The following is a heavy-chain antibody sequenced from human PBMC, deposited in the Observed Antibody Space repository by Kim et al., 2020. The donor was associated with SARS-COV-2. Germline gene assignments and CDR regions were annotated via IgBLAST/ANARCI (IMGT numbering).Heavy chain of an antibody. D-gene: IGHD6-19*01. CDR2: INSDGSST. J-gene: IGHJ4*02. Sequence: GGSLRLSCAASGFTFSTYCMNWVRQAPGKGLEWVSCINSDGSSTCYADSVKGRFTISRDNAKNTLCLQMNSLRAEDTAVYYCARDPDTNGWSDFDYWGQGALGTVSS. CDR3: ARDPDTNGWSDFDY. CDR1: GFTFSTYC. V-gene: IGHV3-74*01.